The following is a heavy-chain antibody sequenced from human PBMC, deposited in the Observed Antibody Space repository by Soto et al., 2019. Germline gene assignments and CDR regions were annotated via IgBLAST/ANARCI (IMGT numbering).Heavy chain of an antibody. D-gene: IGHD3-16*01. V-gene: IGHV6-1*01. CDR3: AGSDVSGLFDY. CDR1: GDSVSSNSAA. J-gene: IGHJ4*02. Sequence: SPTLSLTCAISGDSVSSNSAAWHWIRQSPSRGLEWLGRTYYRSKWYNDYAVSVKSRITLNPDTSKNQFSLQLNSVTPEDTAVYYCAGSDVSGLFDYWGQGTLVTVSS. CDR2: TYYRSKWYN.